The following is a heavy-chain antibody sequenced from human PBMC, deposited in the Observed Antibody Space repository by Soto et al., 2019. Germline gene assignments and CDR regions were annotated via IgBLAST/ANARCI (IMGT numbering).Heavy chain of an antibody. J-gene: IGHJ4*02. CDR2: ISYDASET. CDR1: GFIFSNNR. D-gene: IGHD5-12*01. V-gene: IGHV3-30*03. CDR3: AITSVADASFDY. Sequence: QVQLVESGGGVVHPGRSLSLSCAGSGFIFSNNRMHWVRQAPGKGLEWVAFISYDASETFYADSVERRFTISRDNSKSTLLLHMNRLKKEDTAVYYCAITSVADASFDYWGQGTLVTVSS.